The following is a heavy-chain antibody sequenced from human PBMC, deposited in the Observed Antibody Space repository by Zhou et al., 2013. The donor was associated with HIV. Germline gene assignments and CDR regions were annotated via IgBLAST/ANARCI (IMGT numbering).Heavy chain of an antibody. CDR2: VSAYNGNI. CDR1: GFIFTGYG. Sequence: QVQLVQSGVEVKEPGASVKVSCKGSGFIFTGYGISWVRQAPGQGLEWMGWVSAYNGNINYAQKFQGRVTMTTDASTNTAYMELRSLRSDDTAIYYCARIASIMTGNHDYWARERWSPSPQ. CDR3: ARIASIMTGNHDY. J-gene: IGHJ4*02. V-gene: IGHV1-18*01. D-gene: IGHD3-9*01.